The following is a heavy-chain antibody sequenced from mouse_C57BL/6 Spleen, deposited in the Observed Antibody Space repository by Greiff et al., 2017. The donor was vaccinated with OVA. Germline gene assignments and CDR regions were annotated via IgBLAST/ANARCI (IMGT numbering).Heavy chain of an antibody. V-gene: IGHV1-39*01. Sequence: EVQLQQSGPELVKPGASVKISCKASGYSFTDYNMNWVKQSNGKSLEWIGVINPNYGTTSYNQKFKGKATLTVDQSSSTAYMQLNSLTSEDSAVYYCASRDGGEHYYGSSYWYFDVWGTGTTVTVSS. CDR1: GYSFTDYN. CDR3: ASRDGGEHYYGSSYWYFDV. D-gene: IGHD1-1*01. CDR2: INPNYGTT. J-gene: IGHJ1*03.